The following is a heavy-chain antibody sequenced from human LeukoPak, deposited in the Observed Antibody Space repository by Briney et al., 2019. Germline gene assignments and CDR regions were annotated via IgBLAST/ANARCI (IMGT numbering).Heavy chain of an antibody. CDR3: AKGDWDIVVVTASNHYFDY. CDR1: GFTFSSYA. J-gene: IGHJ4*02. D-gene: IGHD2-21*02. CDR2: ISGSGGST. Sequence: GGSLRLSCAASGFTFSSYAMSWVRQAPGKGLEWVSAISGSGGSTYYADSVKGRFTISRDISKNTLYLQMNSLRAEDTAVYYCAKGDWDIVVVTASNHYFDYWGQGTLVTVSS. V-gene: IGHV3-23*01.